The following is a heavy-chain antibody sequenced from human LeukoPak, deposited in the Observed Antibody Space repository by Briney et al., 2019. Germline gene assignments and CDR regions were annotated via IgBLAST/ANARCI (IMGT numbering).Heavy chain of an antibody. CDR2: ISSSSSYI. Sequence: GGSLRLSCAASGFTFSSYSMNWVRQAPGKGLEWVSSISSSSSYIYYADSVKGRFTISRDNAKNSLYLQMNSLRAEDTAVYYCARDLYSSSGNVGNYYYYYMDVWGKGTAVTVSS. CDR1: GFTFSSYS. V-gene: IGHV3-21*01. J-gene: IGHJ6*03. CDR3: ARDLYSSSGNVGNYYYYYMDV. D-gene: IGHD6-6*01.